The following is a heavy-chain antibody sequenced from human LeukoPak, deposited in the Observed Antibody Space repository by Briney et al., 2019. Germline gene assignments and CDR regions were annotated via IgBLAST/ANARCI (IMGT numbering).Heavy chain of an antibody. D-gene: IGHD3-3*01. CDR1: GGSFSGYY. V-gene: IGHV4-34*01. CDR2: INHSGST. Sequence: SETLSLTCAVYGGSFSGYYWSWIRQPPGKGLEWIGEINHSGSTNYNPSLRSRVTISVDTSKNQFSLKLSSVTAADTAVYYCATQHYDFWSGYYTPIDYWGQGTLVTVSS. J-gene: IGHJ4*02. CDR3: ATQHYDFWSGYYTPIDY.